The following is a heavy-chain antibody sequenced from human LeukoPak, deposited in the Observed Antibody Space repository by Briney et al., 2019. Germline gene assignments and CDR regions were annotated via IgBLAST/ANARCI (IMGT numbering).Heavy chain of an antibody. CDR2: INHSGST. Sequence: SETLSLTCAVYGGSFSGYYWSWIRQPPGKGLEWIGEINHSGSTNYNPSLKSRVTISVDTSKNQFSLKLSSVTAADTAVYYCARDGPYSSIDYWGQGTLVTVSS. CDR1: GGSFSGYY. V-gene: IGHV4-34*01. J-gene: IGHJ4*02. D-gene: IGHD5-18*01. CDR3: ARDGPYSSIDY.